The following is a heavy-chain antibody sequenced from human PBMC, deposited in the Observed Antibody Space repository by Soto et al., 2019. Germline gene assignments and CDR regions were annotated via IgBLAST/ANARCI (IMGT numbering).Heavy chain of an antibody. V-gene: IGHV1-69*06. CDR1: GGSLSTNP. CDR2: TGSGTGPG. J-gene: IGHJ4*02. Sequence: SVKVSCKASGGSLSTNPISWVRQAPGQGLEWMGGTGSGTGPGNHAQKFQGRLTVTADKSKSTVYMELTNLSSEDTAVYYCARRESGGFYRFFDSWGQGTLVTVSS. D-gene: IGHD2-15*01. CDR3: ARRESGGFYRFFDS.